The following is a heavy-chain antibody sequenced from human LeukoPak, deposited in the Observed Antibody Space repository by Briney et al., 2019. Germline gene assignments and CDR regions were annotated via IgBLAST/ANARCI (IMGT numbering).Heavy chain of an antibody. V-gene: IGHV1-46*01. J-gene: IGHJ4*02. CDR3: ARVGEWELPDY. Sequence: GASVKVSCKASGYTFTSYYMHWVRQAPGQGLEWMGIINPSGGSTSYAQKFQGRVTMTRDTSTSTVYMELSSLRSKDTAVYYCARVGEWELPDYWGQGTLVTVSS. D-gene: IGHD1-26*01. CDR2: INPSGGST. CDR1: GYTFTSYY.